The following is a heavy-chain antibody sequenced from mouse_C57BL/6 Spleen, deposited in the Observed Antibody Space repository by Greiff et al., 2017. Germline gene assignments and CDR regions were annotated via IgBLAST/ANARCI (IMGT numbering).Heavy chain of an antibody. CDR2: IDPSDSET. J-gene: IGHJ4*01. V-gene: IGHV1-52*01. CDR1: GYTFTSYW. CDR3: ARGTTVVAPYAMDY. Sequence: QVQLQQSGAELVRPGSSVKLSCKASGYTFTSYWMHWVKQRPIQGLEWIGNIDPSDSETHYNQKFKDKATLTVDKSSSTAYMQLSSLTSEDSAVYYCARGTTVVAPYAMDYWGQGTSVTVSS. D-gene: IGHD1-1*01.